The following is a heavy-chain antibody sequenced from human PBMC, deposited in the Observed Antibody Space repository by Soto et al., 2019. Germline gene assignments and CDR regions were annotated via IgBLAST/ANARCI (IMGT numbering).Heavy chain of an antibody. J-gene: IGHJ6*02. V-gene: IGHV4-34*01. CDR2: INQSGST. D-gene: IGHD2-2*01. CDR3: ARGLVVVVPAARTRGAGINYYGMDV. Sequence: LETLFLPCAVYGGSFSGYHWSWSRQPPGKGLEWIGEINQSGSTNYKPSLKSRVTISVDTSKNQFSLKLSSVTAADTAVYYCARGLVVVVPAARTRGAGINYYGMDVWGRGTTVT. CDR1: GGSFSGYH.